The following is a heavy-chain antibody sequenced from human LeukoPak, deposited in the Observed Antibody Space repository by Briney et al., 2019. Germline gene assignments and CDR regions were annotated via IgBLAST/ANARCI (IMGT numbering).Heavy chain of an antibody. V-gene: IGHV3-23*01. CDR1: GFTFSSYA. Sequence: GGSLRLSCAASGFTFSSYAMSWVRQAPGKGLEWVSAISGSGGSTYYADSVKGRFTISRDNSKNTLYLQMNSLRAEDTAVYYCAILRSDCSGGSCYPNWFDPWGQGTLVTVSS. CDR3: AILRSDCSGGSCYPNWFDP. D-gene: IGHD2-15*01. J-gene: IGHJ5*02. CDR2: ISGSGGST.